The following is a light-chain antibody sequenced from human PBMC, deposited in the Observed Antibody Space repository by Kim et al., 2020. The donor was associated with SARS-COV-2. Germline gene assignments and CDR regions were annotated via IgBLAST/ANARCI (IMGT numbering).Light chain of an antibody. V-gene: IGKV3-20*01. CDR2: GAS. CDR1: QSISSIY. Sequence: EIVLTQSPGTLSLSPGERATLSCRASQSISSIYLAWYQQKPGQAPRLLIYGASSRATGIPDRFSGSGSGTDFTLTISRLEPEDFAVYYCQQYGSSPWTFGQRTKVGIK. CDR3: QQYGSSPWT. J-gene: IGKJ1*01.